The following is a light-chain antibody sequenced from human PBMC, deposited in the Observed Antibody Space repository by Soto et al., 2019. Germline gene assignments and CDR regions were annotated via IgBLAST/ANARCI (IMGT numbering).Light chain of an antibody. CDR3: CSYAGTFTWV. Sequence: QLVLTQPPSASGTPGQRVTISCSGSSSNIGSDIVNWYQQLPGMAPKLLIYSNNQRPSGVPDRFSGSKSGTSASLAISGLQSEDEADYYCCSYAGTFTWVFGTGTKLTVL. CDR1: SSNIGSDI. V-gene: IGLV1-44*01. J-gene: IGLJ1*01. CDR2: SNN.